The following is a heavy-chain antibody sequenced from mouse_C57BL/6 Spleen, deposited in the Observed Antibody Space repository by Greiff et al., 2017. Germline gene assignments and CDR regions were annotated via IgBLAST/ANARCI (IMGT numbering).Heavy chain of an antibody. Sequence: GVEWVAYISSGSSTIYYADTVKGRFTISRDNAKNTLFLQMTSLRSEDTAMYYCARMNYYYGSSYWYFDVWGTGTTVTVSS. V-gene: IGHV5-17*01. J-gene: IGHJ1*03. CDR2: ISSGSSTI. CDR3: ARMNYYYGSSYWYFDV. D-gene: IGHD1-1*01.